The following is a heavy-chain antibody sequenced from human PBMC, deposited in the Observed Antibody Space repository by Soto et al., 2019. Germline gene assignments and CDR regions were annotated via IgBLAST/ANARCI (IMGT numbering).Heavy chain of an antibody. CDR3: AKESIAAAGTCDY. V-gene: IGHV3-21*04. Sequence: PGGSLRLSCAASGFTFSSYSMNWVRQAPGKGLEWVSSISSSSIYIYYADPVKGRFTISRDNSKNTLYLQMNSLRAEDTAVYYCAKESIAAAGTCDYWGQGTLVTVSS. CDR2: ISSSSIYI. J-gene: IGHJ4*02. D-gene: IGHD6-13*01. CDR1: GFTFSSYS.